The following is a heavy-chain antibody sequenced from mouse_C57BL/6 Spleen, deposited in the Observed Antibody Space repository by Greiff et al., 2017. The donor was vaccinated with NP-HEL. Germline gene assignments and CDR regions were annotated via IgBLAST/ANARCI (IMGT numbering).Heavy chain of an antibody. CDR2: INPGSGGT. CDR3: ARGYYGSRSYAMDY. D-gene: IGHD1-1*01. Sequence: VKLMESGAELVRPGTSVKVSCKASGYAFTNYLIEWVKQRPGQGLEWIGVINPGSGGTNYNEKFKGKATLTADKSSSTAYMQLSSLTSEDSAVYFCARGYYGSRSYAMDYWGQGTSVTVSS. CDR1: GYAFTNYL. V-gene: IGHV1-54*01. J-gene: IGHJ4*01.